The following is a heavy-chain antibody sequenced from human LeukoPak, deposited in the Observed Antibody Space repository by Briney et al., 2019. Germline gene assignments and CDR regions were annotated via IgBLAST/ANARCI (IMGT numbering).Heavy chain of an antibody. CDR3: ARVTSLTVTTDY. CDR2: INNDGTAT. Sequence: TGGSLRLSCAASGFTFSAYWMHWVRQVPGKGLVWVSRINNDGTATFFADSVKGRFTISRDNAKNTLYLQMDSLRAEDTAVYYCARVTSLTVTTDYWGQGTLVTVSS. D-gene: IGHD4-17*01. J-gene: IGHJ4*02. V-gene: IGHV3-74*01. CDR1: GFTFSAYW.